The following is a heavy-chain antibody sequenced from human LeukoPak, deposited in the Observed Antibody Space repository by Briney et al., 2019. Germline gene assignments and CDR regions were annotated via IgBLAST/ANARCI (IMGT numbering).Heavy chain of an antibody. CDR2: IYYSGST. CDR3: ARQSAGSCDY. Sequence: SETLSLTCTVSGGSISSSSYYWGWIRQPPGKGLEWIGSIYYSGSTYYNPSLKSRVTISVDTSKNQFSLKLGSVTAADTAVYYCARQSAGSCDYWGQGTLVTVSS. D-gene: IGHD1-26*01. CDR1: GGSISSSSYY. J-gene: IGHJ4*02. V-gene: IGHV4-39*01.